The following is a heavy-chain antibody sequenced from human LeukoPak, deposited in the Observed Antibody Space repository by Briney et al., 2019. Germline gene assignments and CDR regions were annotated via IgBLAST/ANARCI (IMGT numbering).Heavy chain of an antibody. Sequence: ASVKVSCKASGGTFSNHAVSWVRQAPGQGLEWMGWMNPNSGNTGYAQKFQGRVTITRNTSISTAYMELSSLRSEDTAVYYCARGSRGYSYGWPVYYYY. CDR3: ARGSRGYSYGWPVYYYY. D-gene: IGHD5-18*01. J-gene: IGHJ6*01. CDR1: GGTFSNHA. CDR2: MNPNSGNT. V-gene: IGHV1-8*03.